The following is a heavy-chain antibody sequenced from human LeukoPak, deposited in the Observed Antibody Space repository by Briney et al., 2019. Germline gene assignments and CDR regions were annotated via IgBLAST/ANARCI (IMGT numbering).Heavy chain of an antibody. CDR2: ISSSSSTI. J-gene: IGHJ6*02. CDR3: ARDQYPSGSPTYSSAGV. CDR1: GFTFSSYS. D-gene: IGHD2-21*01. V-gene: IGHV3-48*02. Sequence: PGGSLRLSCAASGFTFSSYSMNWVRQAPGRGLEWVSYISSSSSTIYYADSVKGRFTISRDNAKDSLYLQMNSLRDEDTAVYYCARDQYPSGSPTYSSAGVWGQGTTVTVSS.